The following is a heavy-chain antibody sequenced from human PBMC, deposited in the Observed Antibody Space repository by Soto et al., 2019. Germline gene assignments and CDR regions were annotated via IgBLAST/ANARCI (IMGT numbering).Heavy chain of an antibody. CDR1: GFTFSNAW. CDR3: AKVFYYGSGSYSNRVYYMDV. V-gene: IGHV3-15*01. Sequence: PGGSLRLSCAASGFTFSNAWMSWVRQAPGKGLEWVGRIKSKTDGGTTDYAAPVKGRFTISRDNSKNTLYLQMNSLRAEDTAVYYCAKVFYYGSGSYSNRVYYMDVWGKGTTVTVSS. CDR2: IKSKTDGGTT. J-gene: IGHJ6*03. D-gene: IGHD3-10*01.